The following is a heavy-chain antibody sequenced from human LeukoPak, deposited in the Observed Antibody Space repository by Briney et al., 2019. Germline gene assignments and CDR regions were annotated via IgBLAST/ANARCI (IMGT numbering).Heavy chain of an antibody. CDR1: GDSVSSNSVT. Sequence: SQTLSLTCAISGDSVSSNSVTWNWIRQSPSRGLEWLGRTYYRSTWYNDYAVSVRGRITVNPDTSKNQFSLHLNSVTPEDTAVYYCAREWRGIASHYHGMDVWGQGTTVTVSS. J-gene: IGHJ6*02. CDR2: TYYRSTWYN. D-gene: IGHD6-6*01. V-gene: IGHV6-1*01. CDR3: AREWRGIASHYHGMDV.